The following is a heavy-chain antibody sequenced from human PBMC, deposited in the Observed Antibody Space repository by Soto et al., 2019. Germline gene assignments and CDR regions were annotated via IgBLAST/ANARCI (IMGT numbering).Heavy chain of an antibody. J-gene: IGHJ5*02. D-gene: IGHD6-19*01. CDR1: GGTFSSYA. CDR2: IIPIFGTA. Sequence: QVQLVQSGAEVKKPGSSVKVSCKASGGTFSSYAISWVRQAPGQGLEWMGGIIPIFGTANYAQKFQGRVTITADESTSTAYMELSSLRSEDTAVYYCGRRGRIAVSDEPYNWFDPWGQGTLVTVSS. CDR3: GRRGRIAVSDEPYNWFDP. V-gene: IGHV1-69*01.